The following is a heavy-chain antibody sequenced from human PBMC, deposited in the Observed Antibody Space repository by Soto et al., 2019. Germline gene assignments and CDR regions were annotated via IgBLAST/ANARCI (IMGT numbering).Heavy chain of an antibody. V-gene: IGHV3-7*03. Sequence: DVQLAESGGGLVQPGGSLRLSCVASGQTFNRYWMSWVRQAPGKGLEWVANIKQDGSEEYYVDSVKGRFTISRDNAKKSLYLQMTSLRADDTAMYYRVRPYFDSWSFDFYGMDVWGRGTTVIVSS. J-gene: IGHJ6*02. CDR3: VRPYFDSWSFDFYGMDV. CDR1: GQTFNRYW. D-gene: IGHD3-3*01. CDR2: IKQDGSEE.